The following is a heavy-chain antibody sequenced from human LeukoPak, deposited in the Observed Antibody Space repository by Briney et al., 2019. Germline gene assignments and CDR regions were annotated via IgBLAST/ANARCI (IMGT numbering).Heavy chain of an antibody. D-gene: IGHD3-10*01. CDR3: ARDLSDYYGSGSCRPIDAFDI. J-gene: IGHJ3*02. Sequence: SETLSLTCTVSGGSISSSNYYWGWIRQPPGKGLEWIGSFYYSGSTYYNPSLKSRVTISIDTSKNQFSLKLSPVTAADTAVYYCARDLSDYYGSGSCRPIDAFDIWGQGTMVTVSS. CDR2: FYYSGST. V-gene: IGHV4-39*07. CDR1: GGSISSSNYY.